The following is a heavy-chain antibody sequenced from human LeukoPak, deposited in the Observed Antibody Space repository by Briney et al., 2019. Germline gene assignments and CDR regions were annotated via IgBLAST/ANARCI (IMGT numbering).Heavy chain of an antibody. V-gene: IGHV3-20*04. CDR3: ARVRLGSSGYLDY. Sequence: PGGSLRLSCAASGFTFSSYAMSWVRQAPGKGLEWVSGINWNGGSTGYADSVKGRFTISRDNAKNSLYLQMNSLRAEDTALYYCARVRLGSSGYLDYWGQGTLVTVSS. CDR1: GFTFSSYA. J-gene: IGHJ4*02. D-gene: IGHD3-22*01. CDR2: INWNGGST.